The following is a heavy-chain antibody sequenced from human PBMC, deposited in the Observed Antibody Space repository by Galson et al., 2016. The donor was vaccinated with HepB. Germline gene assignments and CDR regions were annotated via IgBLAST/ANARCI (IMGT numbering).Heavy chain of an antibody. J-gene: IGHJ6*02. Sequence: SLRLSCAASGFSFRNYAMPWVRQAPGKGLEWVSVISSDGSGKYYADSVKGRFTISRDNSKNTLYLHMNSLRGEDTAVYFCARGPGNYNRGREHYYGMDVWGQGTTVTVSS. CDR3: ARGPGNYNRGREHYYGMDV. CDR1: GFSFRNYA. CDR2: ISSDGSGK. V-gene: IGHV3-30*04. D-gene: IGHD3-10*01.